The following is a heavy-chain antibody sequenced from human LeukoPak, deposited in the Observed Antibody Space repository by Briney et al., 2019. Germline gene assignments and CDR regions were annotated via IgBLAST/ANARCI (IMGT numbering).Heavy chain of an antibody. V-gene: IGHV1-2*02. CDR2: LNPNGDVT. Sequence: ASVKVSCKASGYTFIAHYIHWLRQAPGRGLEWMGWLNPNGDVTNYAQKFQGRVTMTSDTSLSTVYMELRGLRFEDTAVYYCARGRGYYGSGGFDPWGQGTLVTVSS. J-gene: IGHJ5*02. CDR1: GYTFIAHY. CDR3: ARGRGYYGSGGFDP. D-gene: IGHD3-10*01.